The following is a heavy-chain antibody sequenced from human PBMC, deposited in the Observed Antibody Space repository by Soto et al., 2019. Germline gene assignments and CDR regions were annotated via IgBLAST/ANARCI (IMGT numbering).Heavy chain of an antibody. CDR1: GLSVSNYW. D-gene: IGHD5-18*01. J-gene: IGHJ4*02. Sequence: GGSLRLSCAASGLSVSNYWMHWVRQTPGKGLVWVSRINSDDTSSSYAASVKGRFTFSRDNSKNTLYLQMNSLRVEDTAIYYCAKIDSLGYGWVRPFDQWGLGTLVTVSS. CDR3: AKIDSLGYGWVRPFDQ. V-gene: IGHV3-74*01. CDR2: INSDDTSS.